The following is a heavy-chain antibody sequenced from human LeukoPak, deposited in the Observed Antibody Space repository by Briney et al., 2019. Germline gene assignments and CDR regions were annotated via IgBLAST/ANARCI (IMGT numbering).Heavy chain of an antibody. CDR2: IYHSGST. CDR3: VRLRSDYYYGMDV. J-gene: IGHJ6*02. CDR1: GGSLRGYY. V-gene: IGHV4-59*08. D-gene: IGHD4-17*01. Sequence: SETLSLTCTVSGGSLRGYYWSWIRQPPGKGLEWIGYIYHSGSTNYNPSLKSRVTMSVDTSKNQFSLKLSSVTAADTAVYYCVRLRSDYYYGMDVWGQGTTVTVSS.